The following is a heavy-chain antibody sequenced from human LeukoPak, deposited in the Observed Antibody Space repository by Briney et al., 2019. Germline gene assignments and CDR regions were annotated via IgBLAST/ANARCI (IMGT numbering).Heavy chain of an antibody. CDR3: ARAGPRGTSPFDY. CDR2: IYYSGST. D-gene: IGHD1-1*01. V-gene: IGHV4-59*01. Sequence: PSETLSLTCTVSGGSISSYYWSWIRQPPGKGLEWIGYIYYSGSTNYNPSLKSRVTISVDTSKNQFSLKLSSVTAADTAVYYCARAGPRGTSPFDYWGQGTLVTVSS. J-gene: IGHJ4*02. CDR1: GGSISSYY.